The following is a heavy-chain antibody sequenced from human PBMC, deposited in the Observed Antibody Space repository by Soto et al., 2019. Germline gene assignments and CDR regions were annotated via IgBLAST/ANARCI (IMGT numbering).Heavy chain of an antibody. D-gene: IGHD6-6*01. CDR3: ARGGRAARPHWFDP. CDR1: GGSISSSNW. CDR2: IYHSGST. V-gene: IGHV4-4*02. Sequence: SETLSLTCAVSGGSISSSNWWSWVRQPPGKGLEWIGEIYHSGSTNYNPSLKSRVTISVDTSKNQFSLKLSSVTAADTAVYYCARGGRAARPHWFDPWGQGTLVTVSS. J-gene: IGHJ5*02.